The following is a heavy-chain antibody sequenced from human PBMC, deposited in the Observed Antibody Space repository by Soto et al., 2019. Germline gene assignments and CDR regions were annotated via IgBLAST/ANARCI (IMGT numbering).Heavy chain of an antibody. D-gene: IGHD3-10*01. Sequence: EVQLVESGGGLVQPGGSLRLSCAASGFPFSSYSLNWVRQAPGKGLEWVSYISSSSSTIYYADSVKGRFTISRDNAKNSLYLQMNSLRAEDTSVYYCARANYYGSPGDFDYWGQGTLCTVSS. V-gene: IGHV3-48*01. CDR3: ARANYYGSPGDFDY. CDR2: ISSSSSTI. J-gene: IGHJ4*02. CDR1: GFPFSSYS.